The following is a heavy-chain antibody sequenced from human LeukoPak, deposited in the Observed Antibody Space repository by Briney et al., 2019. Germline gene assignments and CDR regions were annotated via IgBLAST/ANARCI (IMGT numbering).Heavy chain of an antibody. V-gene: IGHV1-69*05. Sequence: SVKVSCKASGGTFSSYAISWVQQAPGQGLEWMGRIIPIFGIANYAQKFQGRVTITTDESTSTAYMELSSLRSEDTAVYYCASPRRDGYDYFDYWGQGTLVTVSS. D-gene: IGHD5-24*01. CDR3: ASPRRDGYDYFDY. J-gene: IGHJ4*02. CDR2: IIPIFGIA. CDR1: GGTFSSYA.